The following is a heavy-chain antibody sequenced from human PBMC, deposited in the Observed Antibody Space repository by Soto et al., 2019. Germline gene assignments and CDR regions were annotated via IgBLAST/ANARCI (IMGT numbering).Heavy chain of an antibody. V-gene: IGHV4-4*02. CDR1: GGSISSSNW. J-gene: IGHJ6*02. CDR3: ARADYGGYGYGIAV. D-gene: IGHD4-17*01. Sequence: SETLSLTCAVSGGSISSSNWWIWFRQPPGKGLEWIGEIHHSGSTNYNPSLKSRVTISVDKSKNQFSLKLSSVTAADTAVYYCARADYGGYGYGIAVCGQGTPVTVSS. CDR2: IHHSGST.